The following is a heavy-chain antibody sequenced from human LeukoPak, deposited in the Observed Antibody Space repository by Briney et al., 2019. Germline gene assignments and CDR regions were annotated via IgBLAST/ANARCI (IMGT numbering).Heavy chain of an antibody. D-gene: IGHD6-19*01. CDR3: ARDPDMSSGWYYFDY. CDR1: GYTFTSYG. J-gene: IGHJ4*02. V-gene: IGHV1-18*01. Sequence: GASVKVSCKXSGYTFTSYGISWVRQAPGQGLEWMGWISAYNGNTNYAQKLQGRVTMTTDTSTSTAYMELRSLRSDDTAVYYCARDPDMSSGWYYFDYWGQGTLVTVSS. CDR2: ISAYNGNT.